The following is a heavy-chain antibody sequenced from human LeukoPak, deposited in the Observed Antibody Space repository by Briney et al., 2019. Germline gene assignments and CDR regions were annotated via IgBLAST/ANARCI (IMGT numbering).Heavy chain of an antibody. V-gene: IGHV3-7*01. Sequence: PGGSLRLSCAASGLTFTYFWMNWVRLAPGRGLEWLANIKPEGNEKYYVDSEKGRFAISRDNAKNEVYLEMNSLRAEDTGVYYCSGRDSSRSPRAYWGQGTLVSVSS. CDR3: SGRDSSRSPRAY. D-gene: IGHD2-2*01. J-gene: IGHJ4*02. CDR2: IKPEGNEK. CDR1: GLTFTYFW.